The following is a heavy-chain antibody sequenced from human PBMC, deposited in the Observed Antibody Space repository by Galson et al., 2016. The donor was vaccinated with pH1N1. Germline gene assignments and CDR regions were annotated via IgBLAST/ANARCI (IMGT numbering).Heavy chain of an antibody. CDR3: AKQLVVD. J-gene: IGHJ4*02. V-gene: IGHV3-23*01. D-gene: IGHD6-6*01. CDR2: LSGSGDSA. Sequence: SLRLSCAASGFTFSNYAMSWVRQAPGKGLEWVSALSGSGDSAFYADSVKGRFTISRDNSKNTLFLQMNSLRAEDTAVYYCAKQLVVDWGQGTLVTVSS. CDR1: GFTFSNYA.